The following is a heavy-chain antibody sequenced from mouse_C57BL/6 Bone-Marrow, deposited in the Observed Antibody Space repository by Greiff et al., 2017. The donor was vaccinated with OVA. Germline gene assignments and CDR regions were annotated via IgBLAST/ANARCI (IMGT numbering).Heavy chain of an antibody. V-gene: IGHV5-4*01. J-gene: IGHJ2*01. CDR1: GFTFSSYA. CDR3: ARDGANLDY. D-gene: IGHD1-1*01. CDR2: ISDGGSYT. Sequence: EVQGVESGGGLVKPGGSLKLSCAASGFTFSSYAMSWVRQTPEKRLEWVATISDGGSYTYYPDNVKGRFTISRDNAKNNLYLQMSHLKSEDTAMYYCARDGANLDYWGQGTTLTVTS.